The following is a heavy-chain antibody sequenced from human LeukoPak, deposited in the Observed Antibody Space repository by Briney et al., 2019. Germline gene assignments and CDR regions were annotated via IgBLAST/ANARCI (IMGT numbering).Heavy chain of an antibody. CDR1: GGSISSGADY. V-gene: IGHV4-31*03. CDR3: ARADMATVFDF. D-gene: IGHD5-24*01. J-gene: IGHJ4*02. CDR2: ISYSGST. Sequence: SETLSLTCTDSGGSISSGADYWSWIRRHPGKGLEWIGYISYSGSTYYNPSLKTRLTISVDTSKNQFSLKLDSVTAADTALYYCARADMATVFDFWGRGTLVTVSS.